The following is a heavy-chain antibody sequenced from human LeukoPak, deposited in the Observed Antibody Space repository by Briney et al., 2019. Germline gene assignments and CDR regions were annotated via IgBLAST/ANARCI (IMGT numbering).Heavy chain of an antibody. CDR3: AKEGYYDSHLDY. D-gene: IGHD3-22*01. V-gene: IGHV3-30*18. J-gene: IGHJ4*02. Sequence: PGRSLRLSCAASGFTFSSYGMHWVRQAPGKGLEWVAVISYDGSNKYYADSVKGRFTISRDNSKNTLYLQMNSLRAEGTAVYYCAKEGYYDSHLDYWGQGTLVTVSS. CDR1: GFTFSSYG. CDR2: ISYDGSNK.